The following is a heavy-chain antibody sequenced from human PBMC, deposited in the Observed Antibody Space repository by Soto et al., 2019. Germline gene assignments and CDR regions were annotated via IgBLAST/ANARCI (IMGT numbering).Heavy chain of an antibody. V-gene: IGHV5-51*01. Sequence: PGESLKISCKGSGYSFTSYWIGWVRQMPGKVLEWMGIIYPGDSDTRYSPSFQGQVTISADKSISTAYLQWSSLKASDTAMYYCARLEYSSSSGNFCYYYGMDVWGQGXTVTVYS. D-gene: IGHD6-6*01. J-gene: IGHJ6*02. CDR3: ARLEYSSSSGNFCYYYGMDV. CDR1: GYSFTSYW. CDR2: IYPGDSDT.